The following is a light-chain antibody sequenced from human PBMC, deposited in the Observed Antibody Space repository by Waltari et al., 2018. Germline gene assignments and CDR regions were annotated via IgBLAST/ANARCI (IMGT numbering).Light chain of an antibody. Sequence: DIVMTQSPESLAVSLGERANISCTTSESVLYSSNNKNHLAWYQLKPGQPPRLLLYWASTRESGVPDRFIGSGSETDFTLTVTSLQAEDVAVYYCQQYYNTPLTFGGGTKVEVK. CDR1: ESVLYSSNNKNH. J-gene: IGKJ4*01. CDR2: WAS. V-gene: IGKV4-1*01. CDR3: QQYYNTPLT.